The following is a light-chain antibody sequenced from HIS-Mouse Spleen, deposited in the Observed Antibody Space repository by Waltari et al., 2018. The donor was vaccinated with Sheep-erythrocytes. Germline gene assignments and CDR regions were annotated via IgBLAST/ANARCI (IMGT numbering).Light chain of an antibody. J-gene: IGLJ2*01. V-gene: IGLV3-1*01. CDR1: KLGDKY. CDR2: QDS. Sequence: SYELTQPPSVSVSPGQTASITCSGDKLGDKYACWYQQKPGQSPVLVIYQDSKRPSGTPARFTGSNSVNTATLNISGTQAMEEADYYCQAWDSSTAWNVVFGGGTKLTVL. CDR3: QAWDSSTAWNVV.